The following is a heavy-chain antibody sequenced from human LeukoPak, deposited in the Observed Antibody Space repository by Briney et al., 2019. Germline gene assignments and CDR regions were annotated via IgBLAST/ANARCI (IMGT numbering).Heavy chain of an antibody. CDR3: ARDHRYDFWSGYYYIDY. CDR1: GGSISSGSYY. CDR2: IYTSGST. J-gene: IGHJ4*02. Sequence: SETLSLTCTVSGGSISSGSYYWSWIRQPAGKGLEWIGRIYTSGSTNYNPSLKSRVTISVDTSKNQFSLKLSSVTAADTAVYYCARDHRYDFWSGYYYIDYWGQGTLVTVSS. V-gene: IGHV4-61*02. D-gene: IGHD3-3*01.